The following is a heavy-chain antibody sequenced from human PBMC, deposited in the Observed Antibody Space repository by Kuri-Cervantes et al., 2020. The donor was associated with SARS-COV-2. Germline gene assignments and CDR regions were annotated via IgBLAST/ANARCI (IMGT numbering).Heavy chain of an antibody. CDR2: ISGSGGST. V-gene: IGHV3-23*01. D-gene: IGHD6-13*01. CDR3: ANWRRRIAAAGPFDY. Sequence: GGSLRLSCSASGFSVSTYGFHWVRQAPGKGLDWVSAISGSGGSTYYADSVKGRFTISRDNSKNTLYLQMNSLRAEDTAVYYCANWRRRIAAAGPFDYWGQGTLVTVSS. CDR1: GFSVSTYG. J-gene: IGHJ4*02.